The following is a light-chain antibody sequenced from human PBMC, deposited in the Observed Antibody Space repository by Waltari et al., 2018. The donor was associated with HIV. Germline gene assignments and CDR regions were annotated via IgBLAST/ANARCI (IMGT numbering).Light chain of an antibody. Sequence: DIQMTQSPYSLSASVGDRVTITCQARQDIRNYLNWYQQKPVKAPKLVIYDASNLETGVPSRFSGSGSGTDFSFTISSLQPEDIAAYYCKQYEIVPRTFGQGTKVEIK. CDR3: KQYEIVPRT. CDR1: QDIRNY. J-gene: IGKJ1*01. CDR2: DAS. V-gene: IGKV1-33*01.